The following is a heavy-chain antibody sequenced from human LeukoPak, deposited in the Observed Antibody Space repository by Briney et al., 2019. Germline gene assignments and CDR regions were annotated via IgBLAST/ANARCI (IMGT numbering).Heavy chain of an antibody. CDR2: IIPIFGTA. CDR1: GGTFSSYA. D-gene: IGHD4-23*01. CDR3: ARERYDYGGNYYYYGMDV. Sequence: ASVKVSCKASGGTFSSYAISWVRQAPGQGLEWMGGIIPIFGTANYAQKFQGRVTITADESTSTAYMELSSLRSEDTAAYYCARERYDYGGNYYYYGMDVWGQGTTVTVSS. J-gene: IGHJ6*02. V-gene: IGHV1-69*13.